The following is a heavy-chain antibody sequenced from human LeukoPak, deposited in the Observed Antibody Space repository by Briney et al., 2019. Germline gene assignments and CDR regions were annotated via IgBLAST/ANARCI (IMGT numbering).Heavy chain of an antibody. CDR3: ARGTPMDYYYYYMDV. CDR2: INGDGSST. J-gene: IGHJ6*03. V-gene: IGHV3-74*01. CDR1: GFTFSNYW. Sequence: PGGSLRLFCAASGFTFSNYWMHWVRQAPGKGLVWVSRINGDGSSTSYADSVKGRFTISRDNAKNTLYLQMNSLRAEDTAVYYCARGTPMDYYYYYMDVWGKGTTVTVSS. D-gene: IGHD3-10*01.